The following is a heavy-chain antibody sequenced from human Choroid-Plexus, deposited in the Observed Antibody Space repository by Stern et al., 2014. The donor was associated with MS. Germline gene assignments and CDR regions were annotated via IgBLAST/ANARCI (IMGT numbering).Heavy chain of an antibody. Sequence: VQLVESGGGVVQPGRPLRLSCVASGFTFGSCAMHWVRQAPGKGLEWLEGVSHDGSYKYYADSVKGRFTISRDNSQNTLYMQMSSLRPEDTAVYYCAKDRQYLTYFFDHWGQGSLVTVSS. V-gene: IGHV3-30*18. CDR1: GFTFGSCA. J-gene: IGHJ5*02. CDR3: AKDRQYLTYFFDH. D-gene: IGHD2/OR15-2a*01. CDR2: VSHDGSYK.